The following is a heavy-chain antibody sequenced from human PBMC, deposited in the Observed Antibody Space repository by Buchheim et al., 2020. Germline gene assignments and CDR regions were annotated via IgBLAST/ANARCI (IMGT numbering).Heavy chain of an antibody. CDR2: IYNSGST. CDR1: GGSISSFF. CDR3: ARGSFTAIDF. J-gene: IGHJ4*02. D-gene: IGHD3-16*01. Sequence: QVHLRESGPGLVKPSETLSLTCTVSGGSISSFFWSWIRQPPGGGLEWIGYIYNSGSTNYNPSLKSRVTISVDTSKNQFSLNLNSVTAADTAVFYCARGSFTAIDFWGQGTL. V-gene: IGHV4-59*01.